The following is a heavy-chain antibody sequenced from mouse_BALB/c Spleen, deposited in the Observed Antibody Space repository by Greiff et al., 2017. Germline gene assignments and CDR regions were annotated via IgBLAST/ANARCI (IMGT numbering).Heavy chain of an antibody. CDR2: INPSTGYT. V-gene: IGHV1-7*01. CDR3: ARSGNFFDY. CDR1: GYTFTSYW. Sequence: VQLQQSGAELAKPGASVKMSCKASGYTFTSYWMHWVKQRPGQGLEWIGYINPSTGYTEYNQKFKDKATLTADKSSSTAYMQLSSLTSEDSAVYYCARSGNFFDYWGQGTTLTVSS. D-gene: IGHD1-3*01. J-gene: IGHJ2*01.